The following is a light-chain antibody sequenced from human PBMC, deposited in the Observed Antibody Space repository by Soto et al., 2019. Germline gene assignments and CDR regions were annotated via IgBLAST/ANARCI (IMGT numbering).Light chain of an antibody. CDR3: QQRSNWPPIT. CDR2: DAS. J-gene: IGKJ5*01. Sequence: EIVMTQSPATLSVSPGERTTLSCRASQSVGNNLAWYQQKPGQAPRLLIYDASNRATGIPARFSGGGSGTDFTLTIDNLEPEDFAIYYCQQRSNWPPITFGQGTRLEN. CDR1: QSVGNN. V-gene: IGKV3-11*01.